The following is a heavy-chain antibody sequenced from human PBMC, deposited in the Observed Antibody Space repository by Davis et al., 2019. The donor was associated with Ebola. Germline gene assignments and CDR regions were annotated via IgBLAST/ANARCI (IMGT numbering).Heavy chain of an antibody. CDR3: ARDRQLPDYYYYGMDV. CDR1: GHTFTTHG. CDR2: INPNSGGT. J-gene: IGHJ6*02. V-gene: IGHV1-2*04. Sequence: ASVKVSCKASGHTFTTHGISWVRQAPGQGLEWMGWINPNSGGTNYAQKFQGWVTMTRDTSISTAYMELSRLRSDDTAVYYCARDRQLPDYYYYGMDVWGQGTTVTVSS. D-gene: IGHD2-2*01.